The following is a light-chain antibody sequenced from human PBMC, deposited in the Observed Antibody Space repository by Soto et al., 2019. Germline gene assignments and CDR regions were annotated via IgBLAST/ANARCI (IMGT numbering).Light chain of an antibody. V-gene: IGLV2-14*03. CDR2: DVS. CDR3: SSYKGSSTWV. J-gene: IGLJ3*02. CDR1: SSDVGGYKY. Sequence: QSALTQPASVSGSPGQSITISCTGTSSDVGGYKYVSWYQQHPGKAPKLMIFDVSNRPSGVSNRFFGSKSGNTASLTISGLQAEDEADYYCSSYKGSSTWVFGGGTKVTVL.